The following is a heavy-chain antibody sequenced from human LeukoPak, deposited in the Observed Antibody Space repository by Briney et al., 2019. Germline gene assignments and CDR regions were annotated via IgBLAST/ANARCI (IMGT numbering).Heavy chain of an antibody. Sequence: VASVNVSCKASGYTFTSYYMHWVRQAPGQGLEWMGIINPSGGSTSYAQKFQGRVTMTRDKSTSTVYMELSSLRSEDTAVYYCARGEAVADFDYWGQGTLVTVSS. V-gene: IGHV1-46*01. CDR1: GYTFTSYY. J-gene: IGHJ4*02. D-gene: IGHD6-19*01. CDR3: ARGEAVADFDY. CDR2: INPSGGST.